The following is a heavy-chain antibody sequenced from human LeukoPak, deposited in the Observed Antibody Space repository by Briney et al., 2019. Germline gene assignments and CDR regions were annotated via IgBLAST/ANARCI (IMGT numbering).Heavy chain of an antibody. Sequence: GGSLRLSCTASGFTFSDYYMNWVRQTPGKGLEWVSAITSSSSGGITYYADSVKGRFTISRDNSKNTLYLQMDSLRAEDSAVFYCAKGGWGVPTARGLDYWGQGTLVTVS. CDR1: GFTFSDYY. J-gene: IGHJ4*02. CDR3: AKGGWGVPTARGLDY. V-gene: IGHV3-23*01. D-gene: IGHD2-2*01. CDR2: ITSSSSGGIT.